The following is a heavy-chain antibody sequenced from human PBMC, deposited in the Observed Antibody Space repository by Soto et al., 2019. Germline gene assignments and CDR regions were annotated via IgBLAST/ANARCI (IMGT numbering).Heavy chain of an antibody. Sequence: SETLSLTCTVSGGSISSSSYYWGWIRQPPGKGLEWIGSIYYSGSTYYNPSLKSRVTISVDTFKNQFSLKLSSVTAADTAVYYCARRSNRGVYYYYGMDVWGQGTTVTVSS. CDR1: GGSISSSSYY. CDR3: ARRSNRGVYYYYGMDV. CDR2: IYYSGST. J-gene: IGHJ6*02. D-gene: IGHD3-16*01. V-gene: IGHV4-39*01.